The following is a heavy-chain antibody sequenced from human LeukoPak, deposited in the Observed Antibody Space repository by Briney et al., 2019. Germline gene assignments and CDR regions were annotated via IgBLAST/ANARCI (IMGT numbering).Heavy chain of an antibody. CDR1: GFTFSSYA. D-gene: IGHD3-3*01. Sequence: GGSLRLSCAASGFTFSSYAMSWVRQAPGKGLDWVTAISGSGGSTYYADSVKGRFTISRDNSKNTLYLQMNSLRAEDTAVYYCAKDGTKYDFWSGYYPYYFDYWGQGTLVTVSS. J-gene: IGHJ4*02. CDR3: AKDGTKYDFWSGYYPYYFDY. CDR2: ISGSGGST. V-gene: IGHV3-23*01.